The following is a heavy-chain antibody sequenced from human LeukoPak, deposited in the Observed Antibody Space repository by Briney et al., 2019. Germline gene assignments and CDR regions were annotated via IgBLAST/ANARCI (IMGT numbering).Heavy chain of an antibody. J-gene: IGHJ3*02. CDR3: ARVSPRDCGGDCYSPNAFDI. Sequence: GGSLRLSCAASGFTVSSNYMSWVRQAPGKGLEWVSVIYSGGSTYYADSVKGRFTISRDNSKNTLYLQMNSLRAEDTAVYYCARVSPRDCGGDCYSPNAFDIWGQGTMVTVSS. D-gene: IGHD2-21*01. CDR1: GFTVSSNY. CDR2: IYSGGST. V-gene: IGHV3-53*01.